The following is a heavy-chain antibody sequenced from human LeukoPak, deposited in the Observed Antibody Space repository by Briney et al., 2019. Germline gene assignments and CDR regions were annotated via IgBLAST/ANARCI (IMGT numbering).Heavy chain of an antibody. J-gene: IGHJ4*02. CDR2: IRSKAYGGTA. D-gene: IGHD3-10*01. V-gene: IGHV3-49*04. CDR1: GCKFDIYT. Sequence: GGSLRLSCVASGCKFDIYTMSWVRQAPGKGLEWVGFIRSKAYGGTAEYAASVKGRLTISRDDSKSIAYLQMNSLKTEDTAVYYCITGSYSPNFDYWGQGTLVTVSS. CDR3: ITGSYSPNFDY.